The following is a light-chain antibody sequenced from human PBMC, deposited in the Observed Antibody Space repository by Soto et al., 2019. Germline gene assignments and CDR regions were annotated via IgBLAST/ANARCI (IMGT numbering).Light chain of an antibody. J-gene: IGLJ2*01. CDR1: SSDVGSYNL. CDR2: EVS. CDR3: CLYAGSSTLV. Sequence: QSALTQPASVSGSPGQSINISCTGTSSDVGSYNLVSWYQQHPGKAPKLMIYEVSKRPSGVSNRFSGSKSGNTASLTISGLQAEDEADYYCCLYAGSSTLVFGGGTKLTVL. V-gene: IGLV2-23*02.